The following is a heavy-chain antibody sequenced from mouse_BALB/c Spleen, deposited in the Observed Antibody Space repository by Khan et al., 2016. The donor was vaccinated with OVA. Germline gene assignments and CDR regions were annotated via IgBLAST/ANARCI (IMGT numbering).Heavy chain of an antibody. J-gene: IGHJ3*01. D-gene: IGHD1-1*01. V-gene: IGHV5-6*01. CDR2: ISSGGSYT. Sequence: EVELVESGGDLVKPGESLKLSCAASGFTFSTYGMSWVRQTPDKRLEWVATISSGGSYTYYPDNVKGRFTISRDNAKNTLYLQMSSLKSEDTAMYYCARLAYYYNSEGFAYWGQGTLVTVSA. CDR3: ARLAYYYNSEGFAY. CDR1: GFTFSTYG.